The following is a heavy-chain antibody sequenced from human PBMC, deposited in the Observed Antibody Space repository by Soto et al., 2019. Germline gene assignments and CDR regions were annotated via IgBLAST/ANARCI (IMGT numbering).Heavy chain of an antibody. CDR1: GFTFSSYW. CDR2: IKQDGSEK. V-gene: IGHV3-7*01. Sequence: PGGSLRLSCAASGFTFSSYWMSWVRQAPGKGLEWVANIKQDGSEKYYVDSVKGRFTISRDNAKNSLYLQMNSLRAEDTAVYYCAREKYYEMVTGYYTGDAFDIWGQGTMVTVSS. D-gene: IGHD3-9*01. J-gene: IGHJ3*02. CDR3: AREKYYEMVTGYYTGDAFDI.